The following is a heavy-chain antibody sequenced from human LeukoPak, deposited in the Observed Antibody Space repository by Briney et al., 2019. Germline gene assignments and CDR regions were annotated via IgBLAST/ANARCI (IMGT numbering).Heavy chain of an antibody. J-gene: IGHJ4*02. CDR2: MNPNSGNT. Sequence: ASVKVSCKASGYTFTGYYMHWVRQATGQGLEWMGWMNPNSGNTGYAQKFQGRVTMTRNTSISTAYMELSSLRSEDTAVYYCARVSDTAMVTGGEQIDYWGQGTLVTVSS. D-gene: IGHD5-18*01. V-gene: IGHV1-8*02. CDR1: GYTFTGYY. CDR3: ARVSDTAMVTGGEQIDY.